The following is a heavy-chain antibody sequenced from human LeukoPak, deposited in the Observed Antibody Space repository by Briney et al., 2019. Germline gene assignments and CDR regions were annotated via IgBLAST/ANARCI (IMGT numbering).Heavy chain of an antibody. V-gene: IGHV4-59*08. Sequence: SETLSLICTVSGGPISSYYWSWIRQPPGKGLEWIAYISDIGSINYNPSLKSRVTISLDTSKNQFSLKLSSVTAADTAVYYCAGHHPRNTVDFWGQGTLVTVSS. CDR2: ISDIGSI. J-gene: IGHJ4*02. D-gene: IGHD2/OR15-2a*01. CDR3: AGHHPRNTVDF. CDR1: GGPISSYY.